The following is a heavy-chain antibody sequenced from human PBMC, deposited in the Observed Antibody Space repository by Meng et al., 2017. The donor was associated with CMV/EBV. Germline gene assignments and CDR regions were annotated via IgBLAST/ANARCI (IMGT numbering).Heavy chain of an antibody. J-gene: IGHJ4*02. CDR1: GFSFSQYG. CDR3: VKDSGSGSYFSNFGY. D-gene: IGHD1-26*01. Sequence: SGFSFSQYGMHWVRQAPVKGLEWVALMWYDGSMESYADSVQGRFTVSRDNSENRLYLQMDSLRAEDTAVYYCVKDSGSGSYFSNFGYWGQGTLVTVSS. V-gene: IGHV3-33*03. CDR2: MWYDGSME.